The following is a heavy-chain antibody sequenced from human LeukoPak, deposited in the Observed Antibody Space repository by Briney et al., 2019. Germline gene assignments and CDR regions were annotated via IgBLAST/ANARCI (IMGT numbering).Heavy chain of an antibody. V-gene: IGHV3-21*01. CDR3: ARFGDGYNLIDY. D-gene: IGHD5-24*01. Sequence: GGSLRLSCAASGFTFSSYSMNWVRQAPGKGLEWVSSISSSSSYIYYADSVKGRFTISRDNAKNSLYLQMNSLRAEDTAVYYCARFGDGYNLIDYWGQGTLVTVSS. CDR1: GFTFSSYS. CDR2: ISSSSSYI. J-gene: IGHJ4*02.